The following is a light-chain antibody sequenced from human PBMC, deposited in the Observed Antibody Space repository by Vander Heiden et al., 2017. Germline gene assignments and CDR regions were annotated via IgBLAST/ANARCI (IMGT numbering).Light chain of an antibody. CDR1: QGVGSSY. CDR2: GAS. V-gene: IGKV3-20*01. CDR3: QQYGSSPWT. Sequence: EIVLTPSPGTLSLSPGERATLSCRASQGVGSSYLAWYQRKPGQAPRLLIYGASSRATGIPDRFSGSGSGTDFTLTISRLEPEDFAVYYCQQYGSSPWTFGQGTKVEIK. J-gene: IGKJ1*01.